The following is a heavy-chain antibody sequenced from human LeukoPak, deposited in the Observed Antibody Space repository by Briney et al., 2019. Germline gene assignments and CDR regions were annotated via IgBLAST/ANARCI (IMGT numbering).Heavy chain of an antibody. D-gene: IGHD5-18*01. Sequence: PGGSLRLSCAASGFTFNSYWMTWVRQAPGKGLEWLANIKRDGSEKYYVDSVKGRFTISRDNARNSVYLQMNSLRAEDTAVYYCARGGTRVYSPSDYWGQGALVTVSS. CDR1: GFTFNSYW. V-gene: IGHV3-7*01. J-gene: IGHJ4*02. CDR2: IKRDGSEK. CDR3: ARGGTRVYSPSDY.